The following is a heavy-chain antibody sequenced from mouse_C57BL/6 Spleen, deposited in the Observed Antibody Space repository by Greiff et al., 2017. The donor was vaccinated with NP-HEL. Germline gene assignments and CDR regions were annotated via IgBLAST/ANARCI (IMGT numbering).Heavy chain of an antibody. V-gene: IGHV1-64*01. CDR1: GYTFTSYW. CDR2: IHPNSGST. Sequence: QVQLQQPGAELVKPGASVKLSCKASGYTFTSYWMHWVKQRPGQGLEWIGMIHPNSGSTNYNEKFKSKATLTVDKSSSTAYMQRSSLTSEDSAVYYCAREGDGYDWFAYWGQGTLVTVSA. CDR3: AREGDGYDWFAY. J-gene: IGHJ3*01. D-gene: IGHD2-2*01.